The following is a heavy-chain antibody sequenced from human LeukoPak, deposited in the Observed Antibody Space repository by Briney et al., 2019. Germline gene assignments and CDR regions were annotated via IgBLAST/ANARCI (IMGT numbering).Heavy chain of an antibody. CDR3: ARGAQVSLPAASLDY. CDR2: INPNSGGT. V-gene: IGHV1-2*04. J-gene: IGHJ4*02. D-gene: IGHD2-2*01. Sequence: GASVKVSCKASGYTFTGYYVHWVRQAPGQGLEWMGWINPNSGGTNYAQKFRGWVTMTRDTSISTAYMELSRLRSDDTAVYYCARGAQVSLPAASLDYWGQGTLVTVSS. CDR1: GYTFTGYY.